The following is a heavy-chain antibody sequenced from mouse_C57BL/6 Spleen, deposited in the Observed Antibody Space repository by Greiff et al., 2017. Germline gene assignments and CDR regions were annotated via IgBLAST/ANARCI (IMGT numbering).Heavy chain of an antibody. Sequence: EVKLVESGEGLVKPGGSLKLSCAASGFTFSSYAMSWVRQTPEKRLEWVATISDGGSYTYYPDNVKGRFTISRDNAKNNLYLQMSHLKSEDTAMYYCAREGLAYSNSYYFDYWGQGTTLTVSS. V-gene: IGHV5-4*03. CDR1: GFTFSSYA. CDR3: AREGLAYSNSYYFDY. D-gene: IGHD2-5*01. J-gene: IGHJ2*01. CDR2: ISDGGSYT.